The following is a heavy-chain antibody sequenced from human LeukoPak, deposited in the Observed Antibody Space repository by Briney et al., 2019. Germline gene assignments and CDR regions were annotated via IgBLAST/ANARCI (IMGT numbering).Heavy chain of an antibody. CDR2: IYPGDSDA. Sequence: GESLKISCKGSGYSFTSYWIGWVRQMPGKGLEWMGIIYPGDSDARYSPSFQGQVTISADKSISTAYLQWSSLKASDTAMYYCARNCQGLNCGMDVWGKGTTVTVSS. CDR3: ARNCQGLNCGMDV. V-gene: IGHV5-51*01. D-gene: IGHD2-15*01. J-gene: IGHJ6*04. CDR1: GYSFTSYW.